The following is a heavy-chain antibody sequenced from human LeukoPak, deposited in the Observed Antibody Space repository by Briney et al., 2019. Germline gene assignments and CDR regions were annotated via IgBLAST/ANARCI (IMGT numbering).Heavy chain of an antibody. Sequence: PSETLSLTCTVSGGSISSYYWSWIRQPPGKGLEWIGYIYYSGSTNYNPSLKSRVTISVDTSKNQFSLKLSSVTAADTAVYYCARARYSSGWYVDYWGQGTLVTVSS. J-gene: IGHJ4*02. CDR3: ARARYSSGWYVDY. CDR1: GGSISSYY. CDR2: IYYSGST. V-gene: IGHV4-59*08. D-gene: IGHD6-19*01.